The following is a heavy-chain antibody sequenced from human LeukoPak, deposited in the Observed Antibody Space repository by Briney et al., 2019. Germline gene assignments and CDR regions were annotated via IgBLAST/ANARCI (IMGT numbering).Heavy chain of an antibody. V-gene: IGHV4-38-2*02. Sequence: PSETLSLTCTVSGYSISSGYYWGWIRQPPGKGLEWIGSIYHSGSTYYNPSLKSRVTISVDTSKNQFSLKLSSVTAADTAVYYCARGHCSSTSCYASVDYWGQGTLVTVSS. CDR3: ARGHCSSTSCYASVDY. CDR1: GYSISSGYY. J-gene: IGHJ4*02. CDR2: IYHSGST. D-gene: IGHD2-2*01.